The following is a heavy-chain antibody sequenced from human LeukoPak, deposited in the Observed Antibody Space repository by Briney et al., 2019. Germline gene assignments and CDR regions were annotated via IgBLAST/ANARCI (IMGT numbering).Heavy chain of an antibody. J-gene: IGHJ4*02. D-gene: IGHD4-17*01. V-gene: IGHV4-34*01. CDR2: INHSGST. CDR1: GGSFSGYY. Sequence: SETLSLTCAVYGGSFSGYYWSWIRQPPGKGLEWIGEINHSGSTNYNPSLKSRVTISVDTSKNQFSLKLSSVTAADTAVYYCARGRVVYGDFLFDYWGQGTLVTVSS. CDR3: ARGRVVYGDFLFDY.